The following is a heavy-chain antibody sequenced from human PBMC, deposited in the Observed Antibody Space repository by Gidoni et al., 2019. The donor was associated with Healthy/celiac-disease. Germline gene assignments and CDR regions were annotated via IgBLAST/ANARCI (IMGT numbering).Heavy chain of an antibody. D-gene: IGHD4-17*01. CDR2: ISGSGGST. CDR3: AKSLLQGLYGDYWDY. Sequence: EVQLLESGGGLVQPGGSLRLSCAASGFPFSSYAMSWVRQAPGKGLEWVSAISGSGGSTYYADSVKGRFTISRDNSKNTLYLQMNSLRAEDTAVYYCAKSLLQGLYGDYWDYWGQGTLVTVSS. V-gene: IGHV3-23*01. CDR1: GFPFSSYA. J-gene: IGHJ4*02.